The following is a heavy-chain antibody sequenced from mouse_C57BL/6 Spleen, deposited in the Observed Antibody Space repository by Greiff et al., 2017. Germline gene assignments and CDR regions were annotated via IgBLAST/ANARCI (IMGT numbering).Heavy chain of an antibody. CDR2: ISYDGSN. CDR3: ARRGYDGAWFAY. CDR1: GYSITSGYY. Sequence: ESGPGLVKPSQSLSLTCSVTGYSITSGYYWNWIRQFPGNKLEWMGYISYDGSNNYNPSLKNRISITRDKSKNQFFLKLNAVTTEDTATYYCARRGYDGAWFAYWGQGTLVTVSA. V-gene: IGHV3-6*01. D-gene: IGHD2-2*01. J-gene: IGHJ3*01.